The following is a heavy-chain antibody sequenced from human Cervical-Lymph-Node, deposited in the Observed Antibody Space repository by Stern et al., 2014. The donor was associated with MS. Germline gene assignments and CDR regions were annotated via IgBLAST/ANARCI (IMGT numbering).Heavy chain of an antibody. V-gene: IGHV1-69*01. CDR1: GGTLSNYI. CDR2: IIPMFGMA. J-gene: IGHJ4*02. CDR3: ARATSDYIWGTYRFLDS. Sequence: QVQLVQSGAEVKKPGSSVKVSCKASGGTLSNYIIGWVRQAPGQGLEWMGGIIPMFGMATYEEKFQDRVTITADESTSTAYMDLSSLRSEDTAVYYCARATSDYIWGTYRFLDSWGQGTLVIVSS. D-gene: IGHD3-16*02.